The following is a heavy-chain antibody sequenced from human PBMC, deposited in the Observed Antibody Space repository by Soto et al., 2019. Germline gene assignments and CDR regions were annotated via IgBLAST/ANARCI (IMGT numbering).Heavy chain of an antibody. J-gene: IGHJ4*02. V-gene: IGHV3-23*01. Sequence: EVQLLESGGGLVQPGGSLRLSCAASGFTFSDYAMTWVRQAPGKGLDWVSAITGRSDKTYNAHSLKGRSTISRDNTKNTLYLQMNSLCVEDTAVYFCAKERTSSGYYDYWGQGALVTVSS. CDR3: AKERTSSGYYDY. CDR1: GFTFSDYA. D-gene: IGHD6-19*01. CDR2: ITGRSDKT.